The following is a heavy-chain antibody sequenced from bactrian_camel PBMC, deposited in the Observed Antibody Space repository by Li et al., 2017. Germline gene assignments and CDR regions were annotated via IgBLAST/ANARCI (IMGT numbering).Heavy chain of an antibody. V-gene: IGHV3S1*01. CDR1: GFAFSDYW. CDR2: VDSITGNT. J-gene: IGHJ4*01. D-gene: IGHD6*01. CDR3: AADNLACGLVNRDYRY. Sequence: HVQLVESGGGTVQPGGSLRLSCAASGFAFSDYWMYWVRQAPGNVCELVAQVDSITGNTNYRDSVKGRFTISKDNAKNTLYLQMNSLKHEDTAMYYCAADNLACGLVNRDYRYYGQGTQVTVS.